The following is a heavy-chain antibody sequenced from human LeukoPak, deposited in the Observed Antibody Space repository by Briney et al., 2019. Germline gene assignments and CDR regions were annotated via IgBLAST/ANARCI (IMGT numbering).Heavy chain of an antibody. CDR1: GFTFSSYA. V-gene: IGHV3-64*01. J-gene: IGHJ4*02. CDR3: ARNLQRGDYIGGPDY. D-gene: IGHD4-17*01. Sequence: GGSLRLSCAASGFTFSSYAMHWARQAPGKGLEYVSAISSNGGSTYYANSVKGRFTISRDNSKNTLYLQMGSLGAEDMAVYYCARNLQRGDYIGGPDYWGQGTLVTVSS. CDR2: ISSNGGST.